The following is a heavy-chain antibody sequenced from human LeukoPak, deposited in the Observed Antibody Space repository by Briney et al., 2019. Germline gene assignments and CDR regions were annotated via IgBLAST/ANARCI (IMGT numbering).Heavy chain of an antibody. J-gene: IGHJ4*02. CDR1: GGSFSGYY. V-gene: IGHV4-34*01. CDR2: IDHSGST. CDR3: ASVGAAAGGDY. D-gene: IGHD6-13*01. Sequence: SETLSLTCAVYGGSFSGYYWSWIRQPPGKGLEWIGEIDHSGSTNYNPSLKSRVTISVDTSKNQFSLKLSSVTAADTAVYYCASVGAAAGGDYWGQGTLVTVSS.